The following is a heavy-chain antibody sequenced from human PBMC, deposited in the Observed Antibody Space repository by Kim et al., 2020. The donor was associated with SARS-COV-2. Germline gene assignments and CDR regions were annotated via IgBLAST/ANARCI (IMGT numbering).Heavy chain of an antibody. D-gene: IGHD6-13*01. CDR1: GFTFSSYA. CDR3: AKDRGQQQLVLSYFDY. Sequence: GGSLRLSCAASGFTFSSYAMSWVRQAPGKGLEWVSAISGRGGSTYYADSVKGRFTISRDNSKNTLYLQMNSLRAEDTAVYYCAKDRGQQQLVLSYFDYWGQGTLVTVSS. CDR2: ISGRGGST. J-gene: IGHJ4*02. V-gene: IGHV3-23*01.